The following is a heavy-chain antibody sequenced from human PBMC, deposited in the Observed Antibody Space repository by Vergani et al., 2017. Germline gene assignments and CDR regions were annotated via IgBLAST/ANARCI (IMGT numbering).Heavy chain of an antibody. CDR2: IYPGDSDT. Sequence: EVQLVQSGAEVKKPGESLKISCKGSGYSFTSYWIGWVRQMPGKGMEGMGIIYPGDSDTRYSPSFQGQVTISADKSISTAYLQWSSLKASDTAMYYCARGEGRFESDYYYGMDVWGQGTTVTVSS. CDR3: ARGEGRFESDYYYGMDV. J-gene: IGHJ6*02. CDR1: GYSFTSYW. V-gene: IGHV5-51*01. D-gene: IGHD3-10*01.